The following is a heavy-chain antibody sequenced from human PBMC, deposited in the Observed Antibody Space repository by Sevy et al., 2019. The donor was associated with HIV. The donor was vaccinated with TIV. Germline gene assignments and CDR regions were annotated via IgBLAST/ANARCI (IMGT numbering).Heavy chain of an antibody. D-gene: IGHD6-19*01. Sequence: GGSLRLSCAISGFTVNDKYIIWVRQAPGKGLEWVSVIFSSGSTYYADSAKGRFTISRDNSKNTVYLQMNSLRAEDTAVYYWVSLFLSYRSGWSYFDYWGQGTLVTVSS. CDR2: IFSSGST. CDR1: GFTVNDKY. J-gene: IGHJ4*02. CDR3: VSLFLSYRSGWSYFDY. V-gene: IGHV3-66*02.